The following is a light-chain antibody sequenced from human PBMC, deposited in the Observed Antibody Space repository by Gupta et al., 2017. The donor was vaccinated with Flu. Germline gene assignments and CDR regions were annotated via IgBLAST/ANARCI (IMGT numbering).Light chain of an antibody. Sequence: SAYIGDRVTITCRASQSTSNYINWYQQESGKAPKLLINAASSLQSGVPSRFSASGSGTFSTLTISSLQPEDSATYYCQQSRSFGQGTKVEIK. CDR3: QQSRS. CDR1: QSTSNY. J-gene: IGKJ1*01. V-gene: IGKV1-39*01. CDR2: AAS.